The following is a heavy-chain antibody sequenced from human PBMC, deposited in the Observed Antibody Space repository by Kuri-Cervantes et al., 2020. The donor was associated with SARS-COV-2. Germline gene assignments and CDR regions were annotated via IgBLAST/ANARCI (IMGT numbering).Heavy chain of an antibody. J-gene: IGHJ6*03. Sequence: ASVKVSCKASGYTFTSYDINWVRQATGQGLEWMGWMNPNSGNTGYAQKFQGRVTMTEDTSTDTAYMELSSLRSEDTAVYYCATQLHYYMDVWGKGTTVTVSS. D-gene: IGHD1-7*01. V-gene: IGHV1-8*02. CDR1: GYTFTSYD. CDR3: ATQLHYYMDV. CDR2: MNPNSGNT.